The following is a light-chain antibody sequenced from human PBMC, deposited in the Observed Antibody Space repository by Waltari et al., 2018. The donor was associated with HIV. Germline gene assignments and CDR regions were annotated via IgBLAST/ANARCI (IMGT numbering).Light chain of an antibody. CDR1: ASDIGRYNY. CDR3: ASYTVNSTGV. V-gene: IGLV2-14*03. J-gene: IGLJ1*01. CDR2: DVN. Sequence: QSPLSQPASVSASPGQSVAISCPGSASDIGRYNYVTWYQQHPDKTPRLILFDVNNRPSGISDRFSGSKSGTTASLTISTVETDDEADYYCASYTVNSTGVFGSGTKLTVL.